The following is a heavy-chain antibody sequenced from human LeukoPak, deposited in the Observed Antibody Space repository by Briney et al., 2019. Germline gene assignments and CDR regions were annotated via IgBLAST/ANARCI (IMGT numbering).Heavy chain of an antibody. J-gene: IGHJ4*02. CDR2: ISGSGGRT. CDR1: GGSISSSSYY. V-gene: IGHV3-23*01. Sequence: ETLSLTCTVSGGSISSSSYYWGWIRQPPGKGLEWVSAISGSGGRTYYADSVKGRFTISRDTSKNTLYLQMNSLRAEDTAVYYCAKEVDYQKLEHWGQGTLVTVSS. D-gene: IGHD3/OR15-3a*01. CDR3: AKEVDYQKLEH.